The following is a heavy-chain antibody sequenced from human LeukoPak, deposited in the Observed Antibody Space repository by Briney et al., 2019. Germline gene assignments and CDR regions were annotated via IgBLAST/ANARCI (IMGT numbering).Heavy chain of an antibody. D-gene: IGHD3-22*01. Sequence: GGSLRLSRAASGFTFSDYYMSWIRQAPGKGLEWVSYISSSGSTIYYADSVKGRFTISRDNAKNSLYLQMNSLRAEDTAVYYCARDKYYYDSHADDAFDIWGQGTMVTVSS. CDR1: GFTFSDYY. CDR3: ARDKYYYDSHADDAFDI. CDR2: ISSSGSTI. V-gene: IGHV3-11*01. J-gene: IGHJ3*02.